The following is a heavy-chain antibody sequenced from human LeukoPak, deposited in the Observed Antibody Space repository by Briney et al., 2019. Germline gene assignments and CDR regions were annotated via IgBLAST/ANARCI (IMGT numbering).Heavy chain of an antibody. CDR2: ISSSSSYI. D-gene: IGHD4-17*01. CDR3: AKTKGFMTTVTLVDY. J-gene: IGHJ4*02. V-gene: IGHV3-21*04. Sequence: KPGGSLRLSCAASGFTFSSCSMNWVRQAPGKGLEWVSSISSSSSYIYYADSVKGRFTISRDNAKNSLYLQMNSLRAEDTAVYYCAKTKGFMTTVTLVDYWGQGTLVTVSS. CDR1: GFTFSSCS.